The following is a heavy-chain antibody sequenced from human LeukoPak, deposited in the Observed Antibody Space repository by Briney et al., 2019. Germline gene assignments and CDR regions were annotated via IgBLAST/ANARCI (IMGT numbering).Heavy chain of an antibody. V-gene: IGHV3-21*01. D-gene: IGHD6-13*01. CDR3: ARVWSPPYTSSWPDYFDS. CDR1: GFTFSTYN. CDR2: ISSSSKYI. Sequence: GGSLRLSCAASGFTFSTYNMNWVRQAPGKGLEWVSSISSSSKYIYYADSGKGRFTISRDNAKNSLYLQMNSLRVEDTAVYYCARVWSPPYTSSWPDYFDSWGQGTLVTVSS. J-gene: IGHJ4*02.